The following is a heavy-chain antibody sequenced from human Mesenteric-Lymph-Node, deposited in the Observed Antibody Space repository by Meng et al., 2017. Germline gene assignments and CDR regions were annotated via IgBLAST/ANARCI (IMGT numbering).Heavy chain of an antibody. CDR1: GGSISSSSYY. Sequence: RLRLQEAGRGLVNPSETLPLTCTVSGGSISSSSYYWGWIRQPPGKGLEWIGSIYYSGSTYYNPSLKSRVTISVDTSKNQFSLKLSSVTAADTAVYYCARDLPYSSSWYSVAGEGEYWGQGTLVTVSS. CDR3: ARDLPYSSSWYSVAGEGEY. J-gene: IGHJ4*02. CDR2: IYYSGST. V-gene: IGHV4-39*06. D-gene: IGHD6-13*01.